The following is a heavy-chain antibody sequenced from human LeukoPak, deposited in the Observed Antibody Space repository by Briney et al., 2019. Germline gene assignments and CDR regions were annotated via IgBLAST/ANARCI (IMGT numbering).Heavy chain of an antibody. D-gene: IGHD6-13*01. CDR1: GFTFSSYG. Sequence: PGGSLRLSCAASGFTFSSYGTHWVRQAPGKGLEWVAVISYDGSDKYYADSVKGRFTISRDNSKNTLYLQMNSLRAEDTAVYYCAKDSARSSSWYVDRWFDYWGQGTLVTVSS. CDR2: ISYDGSDK. V-gene: IGHV3-30*18. CDR3: AKDSARSSSWYVDRWFDY. J-gene: IGHJ4*02.